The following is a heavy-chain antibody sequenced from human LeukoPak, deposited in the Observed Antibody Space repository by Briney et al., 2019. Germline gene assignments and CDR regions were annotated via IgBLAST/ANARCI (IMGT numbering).Heavy chain of an antibody. Sequence: GGSLRLSCAASGFTFTSYAMTWVRQAPGKGLEWVSTVSGSAGRTDYADSVKGRFTISRDNLKNTLYLQMNGLRAEDAAVYYCAKNRGHCVDGVCHNYYYMDVWGKGTTVTVSS. CDR3: AKNRGHCVDGVCHNYYYMDV. CDR2: VSGSAGRT. CDR1: GFTFTSYA. J-gene: IGHJ6*03. D-gene: IGHD2-8*02. V-gene: IGHV3-23*01.